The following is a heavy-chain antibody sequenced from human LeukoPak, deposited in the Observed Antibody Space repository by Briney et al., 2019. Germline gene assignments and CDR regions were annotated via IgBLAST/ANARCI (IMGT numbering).Heavy chain of an antibody. CDR3: ARAYSSSKHWFDP. V-gene: IGHV4-39*01. Sequence: SETLSLTCTVSGGSISSSSYYWGWIRRPPGKGLEWIGSIYYSGSTYYNPSLKSRVTISVDTSKNQFSLKLSSVTAADTAVYYCARAYSSSKHWFDPWGQGTLVTVSS. CDR2: IYYSGST. CDR1: GGSISSSSYY. D-gene: IGHD6-13*01. J-gene: IGHJ5*02.